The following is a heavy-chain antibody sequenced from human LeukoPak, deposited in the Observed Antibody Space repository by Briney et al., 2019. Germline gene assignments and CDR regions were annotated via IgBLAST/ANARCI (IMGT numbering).Heavy chain of an antibody. CDR1: GFTVSSNY. V-gene: IGHV3-53*01. Sequence: GGSLRLSCAASGFTVSSNYMSWVRQAPGKGLEWVSVIYRGDSTYYADSVKGRFTISRDNSKNTLYLQMNSLRAEDTAVYYCARVKSSMVRLGNWFDPWGQGTLVTVSS. J-gene: IGHJ5*02. D-gene: IGHD3-16*01. CDR3: ARVKSSMVRLGNWFDP. CDR2: IYRGDST.